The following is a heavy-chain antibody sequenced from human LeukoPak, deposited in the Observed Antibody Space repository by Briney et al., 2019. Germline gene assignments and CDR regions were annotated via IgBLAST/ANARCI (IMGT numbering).Heavy chain of an antibody. CDR1: GGSVSSYY. D-gene: IGHD1-7*01. V-gene: IGHV4-59*02. CDR2: IYYSGST. Sequence: TSETLSLTCTVSGGSVSSYYWSWIGQPPGKGLEWIGYIYYSGSTNYNPSLKSRVTISVDTSKNQSSLKLSSVTAADTAVYHCARDNWNYGSSMDVWGQGTTVTVSS. J-gene: IGHJ6*02. CDR3: ARDNWNYGSSMDV.